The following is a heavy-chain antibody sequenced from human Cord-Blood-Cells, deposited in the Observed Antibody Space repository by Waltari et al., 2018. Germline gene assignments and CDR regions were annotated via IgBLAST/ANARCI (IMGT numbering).Heavy chain of an antibody. J-gene: IGHJ3*02. CDR3: ARITMAARLAFDI. CDR2: IFSNDEK. CDR1: GFSLSNARLG. V-gene: IGHV2-26*01. Sequence: QVTLTESGPVLVKPTETPTLTCTVSGFSLSNARLGVSWIRQPPGQALEWLAHIFSNDEKSYSTSLKSRLTISKDTTKSQVVLTMTNRDPVDTATYYCARITMAARLAFDIWGQGTMVTVSS. D-gene: IGHD6-6*01.